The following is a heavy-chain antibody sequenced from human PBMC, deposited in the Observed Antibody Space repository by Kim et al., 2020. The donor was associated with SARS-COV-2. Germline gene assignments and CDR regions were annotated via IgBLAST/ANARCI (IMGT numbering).Heavy chain of an antibody. Sequence: GGSLRLSCAASGFTFSNFGMSWVRQAPGEGLEWVSVISGRTYYADSVKGRFTISRDDSRNTVYLQMRDLRPEDTAIYYCAKVLFLCGGDCSYYHALDVWGQGTTVTVSS. V-gene: IGHV3-23*01. CDR2: ISGRT. D-gene: IGHD2-21*02. CDR1: GFTFSNFG. J-gene: IGHJ6*02. CDR3: AKVLFLCGGDCSYYHALDV.